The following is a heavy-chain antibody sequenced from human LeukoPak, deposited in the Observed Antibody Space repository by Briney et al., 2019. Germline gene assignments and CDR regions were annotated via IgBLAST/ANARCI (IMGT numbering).Heavy chain of an antibody. D-gene: IGHD3-10*01. Sequence: SETLSLTCTVSGGSISSSSYYWGWIRQPPGEGLEWIGSIYYSGSTYYNPSLKSRVTISVDTSKNQFSLKLSSVTAADTAVYYCARDRYYGSGSYYKGPPLTIDYWGQGTLVTVSS. CDR1: GGSISSSSYY. J-gene: IGHJ4*02. CDR2: IYYSGST. V-gene: IGHV4-39*07. CDR3: ARDRYYGSGSYYKGPPLTIDY.